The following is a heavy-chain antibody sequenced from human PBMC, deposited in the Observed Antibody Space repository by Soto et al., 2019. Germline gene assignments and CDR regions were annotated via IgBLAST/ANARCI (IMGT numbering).Heavy chain of an antibody. CDR2: MNQDESEK. D-gene: IGHD3-3*01. J-gene: IGHJ3*02. CDR3: ARADTVFGVVTVSGGLSFDI. Sequence: QPGGSLRLSCAASGFTFSNSWMSWVRQAPGKGLEWVANMNQDESEKYYVDSVKGRFTISRDNAKNSLFLQMTSLRAEDTAVYYCARADTVFGVVTVSGGLSFDIWGQGTMVTVSS. CDR1: GFTFSNSW. V-gene: IGHV3-7*01.